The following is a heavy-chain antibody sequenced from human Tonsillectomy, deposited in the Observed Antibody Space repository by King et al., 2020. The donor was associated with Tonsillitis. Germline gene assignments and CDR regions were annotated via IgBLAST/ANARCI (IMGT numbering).Heavy chain of an antibody. Sequence: MQLVQSGAEAKKPGESLRISCQGSGYRFSTYWITWVRQMPGGGLQWMGRIDPSDSYTNYSPSFQGHVTISADNSISTAYLQWSSLKASDTAMYYCARIRGWTPGTFEIWGQGTMVTVSS. CDR2: IDPSDSYT. V-gene: IGHV5-10-1*01. J-gene: IGHJ3*02. CDR1: GYRFSTYW. D-gene: IGHD3-10*01. CDR3: ARIRGWTPGTFEI.